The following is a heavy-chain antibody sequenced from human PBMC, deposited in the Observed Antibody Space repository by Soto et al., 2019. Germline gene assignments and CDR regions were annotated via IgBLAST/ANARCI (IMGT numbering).Heavy chain of an antibody. Sequence: AASVKVSCKTSGYTFIGYYIHWVRQAPGQGLEWMGWINPNSGATNYAQKFQGRVSMTRDTSITTAYMELSRLRSDDTAVYYCARDLVSTIGDFDFWGQGTPVTVSS. CDR3: ARDLVSTIGDFDF. CDR2: INPNSGAT. CDR1: GYTFIGYY. J-gene: IGHJ4*02. V-gene: IGHV1-2*02. D-gene: IGHD5-12*01.